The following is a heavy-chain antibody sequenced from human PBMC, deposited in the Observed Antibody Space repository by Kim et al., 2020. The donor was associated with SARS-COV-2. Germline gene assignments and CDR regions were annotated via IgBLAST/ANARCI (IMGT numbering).Heavy chain of an antibody. J-gene: IGHJ3*02. Sequence: SETLSLTCAVYGGSFSGYYWSWIRQPPGKGLEWIGEINHSGSTNYNPSLKSRVTISVDTSKNQFSLKLSSVTAADTAVFYCARGWDDSSGYYYPDAFDIWGQGTMVTVSP. V-gene: IGHV4-34*01. CDR1: GGSFSGYY. CDR2: INHSGST. CDR3: ARGWDDSSGYYYPDAFDI. D-gene: IGHD3-22*01.